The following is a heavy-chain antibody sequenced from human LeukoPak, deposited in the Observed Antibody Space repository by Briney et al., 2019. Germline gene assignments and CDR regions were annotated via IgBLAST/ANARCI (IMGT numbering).Heavy chain of an antibody. V-gene: IGHV1-2*02. J-gene: IGHJ6*02. Sequence: ASVKVSCKASGYTFTGYYMHWVRQAPGQGLEWMGWINPNSGGTNYAQKFQGRVTITADKSTSTAYMELSSLRSEDTAVYYCARDWPPSIAARLDGSSYYYGMDVWGQGTTVTVSS. CDR3: ARDWPPSIAARLDGSSYYYGMDV. D-gene: IGHD6-6*01. CDR1: GYTFTGYY. CDR2: INPNSGGT.